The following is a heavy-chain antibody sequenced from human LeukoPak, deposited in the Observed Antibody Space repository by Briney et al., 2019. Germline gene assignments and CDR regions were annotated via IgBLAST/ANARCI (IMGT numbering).Heavy chain of an antibody. CDR2: INHSGST. D-gene: IGHD3-22*01. CDR3: ARGDSSGYYSPYFDY. J-gene: IGHJ4*02. CDR1: GGSFSGYY. Sequence: SETLSLTCAVYGGSFSGYYWSWIRQPPGKGLEWIGEINHSGSTNYNPSLKSRVTISVDTSKNQFSLKLSSVTAADTAVYYCARGDSSGYYSPYFDYWGQGNLVTVSS. V-gene: IGHV4-34*01.